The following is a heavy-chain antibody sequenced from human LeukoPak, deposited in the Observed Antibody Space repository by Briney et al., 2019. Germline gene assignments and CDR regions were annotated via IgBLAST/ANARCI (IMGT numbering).Heavy chain of an antibody. Sequence: GGSLRLSCAASGFSFSSSAMGWVRQAPGKGLEWVSAISNNGGYTYYADSVQGRFTISRDNSKSTLCLQMNSLRAEDTAVYYCAKQLGYCSDGSCYFPYWGQGTLVTVSS. D-gene: IGHD2-15*01. CDR3: AKQLGYCSDGSCYFPY. J-gene: IGHJ4*02. V-gene: IGHV3-23*01. CDR2: ISNNGGYT. CDR1: GFSFSSSA.